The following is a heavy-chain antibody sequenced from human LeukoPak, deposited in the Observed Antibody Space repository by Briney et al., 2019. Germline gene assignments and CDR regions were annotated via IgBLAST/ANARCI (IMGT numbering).Heavy chain of an antibody. CDR3: ARVLPDCSGGSCASFSFDY. D-gene: IGHD2-15*01. Sequence: PSETLSLTCAVYGGSFSGYYWSWIRQPPGKGLEWIGEINHSGSTNYNPSLKSRVTISVDTSKNQFSLKLSSVTAADTAVYYCARVLPDCSGGSCASFSFDYWGQGTLVTVSS. CDR2: INHSGST. V-gene: IGHV4-34*01. CDR1: GGSFSGYY. J-gene: IGHJ4*02.